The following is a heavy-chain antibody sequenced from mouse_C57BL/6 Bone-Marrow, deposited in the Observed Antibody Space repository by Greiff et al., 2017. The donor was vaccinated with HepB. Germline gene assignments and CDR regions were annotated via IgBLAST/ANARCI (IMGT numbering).Heavy chain of an antibody. J-gene: IGHJ3*01. CDR1: GYTFTDYN. CDR3: AREGLWLRRLAY. D-gene: IGHD2-2*01. Sequence: SGPELVKPGASVKMSCKASGYTFTDYNMHWVKQSHGKSLEWIGYINPNNGGTSYNQKFKGKATLTVNKSSSTAYMELRSLTSEDSAVYYCAREGLWLRRLAYWGQGTLVTVSA. CDR2: INPNNGGT. V-gene: IGHV1-22*01.